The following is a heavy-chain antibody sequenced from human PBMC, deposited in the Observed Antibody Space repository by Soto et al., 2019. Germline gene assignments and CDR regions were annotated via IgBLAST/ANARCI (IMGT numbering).Heavy chain of an antibody. CDR1: GGSISSYY. J-gene: IGHJ5*02. V-gene: IGHV4-59*01. CDR2: IYYSGSA. Sequence: ASETLSLTCTVSGGSISSYYWSWIRQPPGKGLEWIGYIYYSGSANCNPSLKSRLTISLDTSKNQFSLKLSSVTAASTAGWFDPWGQGTLVTVSS. CDR3: P.